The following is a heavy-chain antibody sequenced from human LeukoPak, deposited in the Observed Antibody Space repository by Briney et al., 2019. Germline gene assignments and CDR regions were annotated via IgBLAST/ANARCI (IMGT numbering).Heavy chain of an antibody. V-gene: IGHV1-69*01. CDR3: ASLVVATPRVDY. CDR2: IIPIFGTA. CDR1: GGTFSSYA. J-gene: IGHJ4*02. Sequence: SVKVSCKASGGTFSSYAISWVRQAPGQGLEWMGGIIPIFGTANYAQKFQGRVTITADESTSTAYMELSSLRSEDTAVYYCASLVVATPRVDYWGQGTLVTVSS. D-gene: IGHD5-12*01.